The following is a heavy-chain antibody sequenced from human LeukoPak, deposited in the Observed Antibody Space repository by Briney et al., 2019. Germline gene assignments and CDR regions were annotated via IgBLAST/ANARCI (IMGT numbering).Heavy chain of an antibody. CDR3: SRESGPFCPFGY. V-gene: IGHV4/OR15-8*02. Sequence: PSETLSLTCGVSGGSISGTNWWSWVRQPPGQGLEWIGEISLAGQTNFNPSLNGRVTMSLDKSSNKLYLHLTSVTAADTATYFCSRESGPFCPFGYWGQGTLAILSS. CDR2: ISLAGQT. CDR1: GGSISGTNW. J-gene: IGHJ4*02. D-gene: IGHD1-26*01.